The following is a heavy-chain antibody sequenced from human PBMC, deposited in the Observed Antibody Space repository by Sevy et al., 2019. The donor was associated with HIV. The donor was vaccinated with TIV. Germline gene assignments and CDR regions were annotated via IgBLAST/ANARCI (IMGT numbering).Heavy chain of an antibody. V-gene: IGHV1-69*13. Sequence: ASVKVSCKASGGTFSSYAISWVRQAPGQGLEWMGGIIPIFGTANYAQKFQGRVTITAEESTSTAYMELSSLRSEDTAVYYCARVGRRKNPSRPEYYFDYWGQGTLVTVSS. CDR2: IIPIFGTA. J-gene: IGHJ4*02. CDR1: GGTFSSYA. D-gene: IGHD6-6*01. CDR3: ARVGRRKNPSRPEYYFDY.